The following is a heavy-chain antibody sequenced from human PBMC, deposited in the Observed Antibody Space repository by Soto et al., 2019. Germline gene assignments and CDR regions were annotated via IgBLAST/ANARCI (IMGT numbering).Heavy chain of an antibody. CDR3: ARDGHPWSLDRPYFDY. Sequence: SLRLSCAASGFTFSSYSMNWVRQAPGKGLEWVSSISSSSSYIYYADSVKGRFTISRDNAKNSLYLQMNSLRAEDTAVYYCARDGHPWSLDRPYFDYWGQGTLVTVSS. CDR1: GFTFSSYS. D-gene: IGHD3-9*01. V-gene: IGHV3-21*01. CDR2: ISSSSSYI. J-gene: IGHJ4*02.